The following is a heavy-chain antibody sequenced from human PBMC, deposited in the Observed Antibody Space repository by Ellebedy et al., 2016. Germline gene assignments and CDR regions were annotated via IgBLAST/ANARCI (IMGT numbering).Heavy chain of an antibody. D-gene: IGHD2-2*01. CDR3: ARLGDLVIIPPAPEGWFDP. J-gene: IGHJ5*02. V-gene: IGHV4-39*01. CDR2: IYYSWRP. Sequence: SETLSLTCTVSGASISSSRCFWGWIRQPPGKGREWIGPIYYSWRPYYNPSLKSRVTISVDTSKNQFSLNLTSVSVADTAVYYCARLGDLVIIPPAPEGWFDPWGQGTLVTVSS. CDR1: GASISSSRCF.